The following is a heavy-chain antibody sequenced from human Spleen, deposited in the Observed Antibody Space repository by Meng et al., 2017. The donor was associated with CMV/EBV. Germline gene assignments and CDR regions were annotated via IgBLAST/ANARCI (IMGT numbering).Heavy chain of an antibody. CDR1: GGSVSSGSYY. V-gene: IGHV4-61*01. CDR2: IYYSGST. CDR3: ARGESSSSGTGSPPELDY. Sequence: SETLSLTCTVSGGSVSSGSYYWSWIRQPPGKGLEWIGYIYYSGSTNYNPSLKSRVTISEDTSKNQFSLKLSSVTAADTAVYYCARGESSSSGTGSPPELDYWGQGTLVTVSS. J-gene: IGHJ4*02. D-gene: IGHD6-6*01.